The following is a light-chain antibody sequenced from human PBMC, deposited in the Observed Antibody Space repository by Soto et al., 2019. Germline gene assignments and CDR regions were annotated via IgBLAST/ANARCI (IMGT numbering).Light chain of an antibody. CDR2: DAS. V-gene: IGKV3D-15*01. Sequence: ETVMTQSPATLSVSPGDRATLSCSASQSVSYNLAWYQQKPGQAPRLLIYDASTRATGIPARFSGSASGTEFTLTISSLLSEDFAVYCSQQYNNWPLTFGGGTKVDIK. J-gene: IGKJ4*02. CDR3: QQYNNWPLT. CDR1: QSVSYN.